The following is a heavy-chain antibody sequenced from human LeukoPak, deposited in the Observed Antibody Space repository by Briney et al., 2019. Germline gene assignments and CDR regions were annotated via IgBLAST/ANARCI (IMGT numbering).Heavy chain of an antibody. V-gene: IGHV3-33*01. D-gene: IGHD5-24*01. Sequence: PGRSLRLSCAASAFTLSSYGMHWVRQAPGKGLEWVAVIWYDGSNKYYADSVKGRFTISRDTSKNTLYLQMNSLRAEDTAVYYCARIRDGYNDYWGQGTLVTVSS. CDR1: AFTLSSYG. CDR2: IWYDGSNK. CDR3: ARIRDGYNDY. J-gene: IGHJ4*02.